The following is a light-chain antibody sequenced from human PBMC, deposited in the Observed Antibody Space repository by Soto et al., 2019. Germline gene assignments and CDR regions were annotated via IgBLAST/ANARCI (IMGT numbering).Light chain of an antibody. Sequence: DIVMTQSPATLSVSPGERATLSCRASQSVSSNLAWYQQKPGQAPRLLIYDASSRATGVPARFSGSGSGTEFTLTISSLQSEDFAVYYCQQYNNWPPWTFGQGTKVDI. CDR3: QQYNNWPPWT. J-gene: IGKJ1*01. V-gene: IGKV3-15*01. CDR2: DAS. CDR1: QSVSSN.